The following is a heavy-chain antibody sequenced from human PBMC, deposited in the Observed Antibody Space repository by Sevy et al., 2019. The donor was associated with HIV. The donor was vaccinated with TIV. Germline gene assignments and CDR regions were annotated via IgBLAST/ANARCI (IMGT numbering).Heavy chain of an antibody. CDR2: ISRSSSTI. CDR3: ARADVVFEYYSYGMDV. CDR1: GFTFSSYS. J-gene: IGHJ6*02. V-gene: IGHV3-48*02. D-gene: IGHD3-16*01. Sequence: GGSLRLSCAASGFTFSSYSMNWVRQAPGKGLEWVSYISRSSSTIYYADSVKGRFTISRDNANNSLYLQMNSLRDEDTAVYYCARADVVFEYYSYGMDVWGQGTTVTVSS.